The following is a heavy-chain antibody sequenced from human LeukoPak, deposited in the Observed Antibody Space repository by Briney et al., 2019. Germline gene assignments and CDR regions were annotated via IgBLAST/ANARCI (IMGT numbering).Heavy chain of an antibody. D-gene: IGHD2-2*02. CDR3: ARESSPGSGYCSSTSCYTGAFDI. J-gene: IGHJ3*02. CDR2: IYYSGST. V-gene: IGHV4-31*03. CDR1: GGSISSGGYY. Sequence: SQTLSLTCTASGGSISSGGYYWSWLRQHPGKGLEWLGYIYYSGSTYYNPSLKSRVTISVDTSKNQFSLKLSSVTAADTAVYYCARESSPGSGYCSSTSCYTGAFDIWGQGTMVTVSS.